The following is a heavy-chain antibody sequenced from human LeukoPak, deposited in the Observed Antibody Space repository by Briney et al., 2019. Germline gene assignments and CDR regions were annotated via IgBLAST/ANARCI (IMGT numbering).Heavy chain of an antibody. J-gene: IGHJ4*01. CDR2: LHHSGIT. CDR3: ARHVNQVVTDLGPMGYFDY. V-gene: IGHV4-38-2*02. D-gene: IGHD3-10*01. Sequence: SETLSLTCTVSIYSISSGYYWGWIRQPPGKGLEWIGTLHHSGITYYNPSFNSRVTISVDTSKNQFSLKLSSVTAADTAVYYCARHVNQVVTDLGPMGYFDYWGHGTLVTVSS. CDR1: IYSISSGYY.